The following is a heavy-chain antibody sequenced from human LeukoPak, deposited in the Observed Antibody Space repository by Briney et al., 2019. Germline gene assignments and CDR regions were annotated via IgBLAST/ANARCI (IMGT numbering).Heavy chain of an antibody. CDR1: GFTFSSYW. CDR2: INSDGSST. D-gene: IGHD3-16*01. J-gene: IGHJ6*03. V-gene: IGHV3-74*01. CDR3: ASWADPDPYYYYYYMDV. Sequence: GGSLRLSCAASGFTFSSYWMHWVRQAPGKGLVWVSRINSDGSSTSYADSVKGGFTISRDNAKNTLYLQMNSLRAEDTAVYYCASWADPDPYYYYYYMDVWGKGTTVTVSS.